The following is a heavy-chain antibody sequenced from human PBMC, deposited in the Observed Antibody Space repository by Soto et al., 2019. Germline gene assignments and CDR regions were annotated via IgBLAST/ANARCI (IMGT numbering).Heavy chain of an antibody. Sequence: QVQLVQSGAEVKKPGSSVRVSCKASGGTFISHAISWMRQAPGQGLEWMGRNVPISGAANYAQKFEGRVTIPADESTSTAYMELSSLTAEDTAIYYCARGRSYDISAYFGGFDSWGQGTLVTVSS. CDR1: GGTFISHA. CDR2: NVPISGAA. V-gene: IGHV1-69*18. D-gene: IGHD3-22*01. J-gene: IGHJ4*02. CDR3: ARGRSYDISAYFGGFDS.